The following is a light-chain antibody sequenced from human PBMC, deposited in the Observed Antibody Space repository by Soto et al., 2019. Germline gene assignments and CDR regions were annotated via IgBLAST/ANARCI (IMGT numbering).Light chain of an antibody. Sequence: QSALTQPASVSGSPGQSITISCTGTSSDVGGYNYVSWYQQHPCKAPKLMIYDVSNRPSGVSNRFSGSKSGNTASLTISGLQAEDEADYYCSSYTGSSTLGVFGGGTKLTVL. V-gene: IGLV2-14*01. J-gene: IGLJ3*02. CDR3: SSYTGSSTLGV. CDR1: SSDVGGYNY. CDR2: DVS.